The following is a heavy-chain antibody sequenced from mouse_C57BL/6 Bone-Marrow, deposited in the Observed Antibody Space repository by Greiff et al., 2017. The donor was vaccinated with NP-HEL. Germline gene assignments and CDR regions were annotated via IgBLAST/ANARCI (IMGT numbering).Heavy chain of an antibody. V-gene: IGHV1-4*01. CDR2: INPSSGYT. D-gene: IGHD2-12*01. J-gene: IGHJ1*03. CDR1: GYTFTSYT. Sequence: QVQLQQSGAELARPGASVKMSCKASGYTFTSYTMHWVKQRPGPGLEWIGYINPSSGYTKYNQKFKDKATLTADKSSSTAYMQLSSLTSEDSAVYYCARRERLWYFDVWGTGTTVTVSS. CDR3: ARRERLWYFDV.